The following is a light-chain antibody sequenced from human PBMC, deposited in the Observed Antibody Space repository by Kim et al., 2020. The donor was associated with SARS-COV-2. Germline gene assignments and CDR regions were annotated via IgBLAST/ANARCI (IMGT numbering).Light chain of an antibody. CDR3: QHYGNSLT. CDR1: RSLSSNY. Sequence: LSPGEVAPLSCRASRSLSSNYIAWYQQKPGQAPGLLIYDVSSRASGIPDRFAGSGSGTDFILTISSLEPEDSAVYSCQHYGNSLTFGQGTKVDIK. J-gene: IGKJ1*01. V-gene: IGKV3-20*01. CDR2: DVS.